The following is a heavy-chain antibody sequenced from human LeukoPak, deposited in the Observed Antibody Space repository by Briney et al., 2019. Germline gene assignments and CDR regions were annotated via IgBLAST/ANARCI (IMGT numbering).Heavy chain of an antibody. D-gene: IGHD3-16*01. V-gene: IGHV1-18*01. Sequence: ASVKVSCKASGYSFSAYSLSWVRQAPGQGLEWMGWLSAYNGHTTSIQKFQGRVTMTTDTSTTTAYMELSGLRSDDTAVYYCARDGFRGAMDYWGQGSLVSVSS. CDR1: GYSFSAYS. J-gene: IGHJ4*02. CDR2: LSAYNGHT. CDR3: ARDGFRGAMDY.